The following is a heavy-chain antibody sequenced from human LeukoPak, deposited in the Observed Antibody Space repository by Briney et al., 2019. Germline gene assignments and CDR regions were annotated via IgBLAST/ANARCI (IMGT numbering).Heavy chain of an antibody. D-gene: IGHD5-18*01. J-gene: IGHJ4*02. Sequence: SVKVSCKASGGTFSSYTISWVRQAPGQGLEWMGRIIPILGIANYAQKFQGRVTITADKSTGTAYMELSSLRSEDTAVYYCARDGGASGYSYGYTPLDYWGQGTPVTVSS. V-gene: IGHV1-69*04. CDR2: IIPILGIA. CDR1: GGTFSSYT. CDR3: ARDGGASGYSYGYTPLDY.